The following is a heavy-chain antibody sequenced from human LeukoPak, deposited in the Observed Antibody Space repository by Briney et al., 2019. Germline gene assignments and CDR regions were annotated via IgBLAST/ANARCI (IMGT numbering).Heavy chain of an antibody. V-gene: IGHV3-53*01. CDR2: SYSDSNT. J-gene: IGHJ3*02. CDR1: GFTVSNNY. CDR3: VRKNRDFNAAFDI. D-gene: IGHD1-14*01. Sequence: GGSLRLSCAASGFTVSNNYMSWVRQAPGKGLEWVSISYSDSNTNYADSVKGRFTISRDTSQNTLSLQMNSLRAEDTAVYYCVRKNRDFNAAFDIWGQGTVVTVSS.